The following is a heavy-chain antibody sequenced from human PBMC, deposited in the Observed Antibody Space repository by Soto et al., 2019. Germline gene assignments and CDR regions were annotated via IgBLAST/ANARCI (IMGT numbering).Heavy chain of an antibody. CDR1: GGSISGYY. CDR3: ARGQNVLRFLEWLPDNYYYGMDV. CDR2: IYTSGST. V-gene: IGHV4-4*07. D-gene: IGHD3-3*01. Sequence: PSETLSLTCPVSGGSISGYYWRWIRQPAGKGLEWIGRIYTSGSTNYNPSLKSRVTMSVDTSKNQFSLKLSSVTAADTAVHYCARGQNVLRFLEWLPDNYYYGMDVWGQGTTVT. J-gene: IGHJ6*02.